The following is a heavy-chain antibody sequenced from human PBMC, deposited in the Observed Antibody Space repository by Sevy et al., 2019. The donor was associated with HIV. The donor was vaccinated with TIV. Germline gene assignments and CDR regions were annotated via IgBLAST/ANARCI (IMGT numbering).Heavy chain of an antibody. CDR1: GDSISSYY. D-gene: IGHD6-13*01. Sequence: SETLSLTCTVSGDSISSYYWSWIRQPPGKGLEWIGYIYYSGITDYNPSLKSRVTISVDTSKNQFSLKLNSVTAADTAVYYCARAIAAPRGMDVWRQGTTVTVSS. CDR3: ARAIAAPRGMDV. V-gene: IGHV4-59*01. J-gene: IGHJ6*02. CDR2: IYYSGIT.